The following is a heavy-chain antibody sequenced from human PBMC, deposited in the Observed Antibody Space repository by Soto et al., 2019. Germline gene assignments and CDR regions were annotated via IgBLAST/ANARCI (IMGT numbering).Heavy chain of an antibody. D-gene: IGHD4-17*01. J-gene: IGHJ3*02. Sequence: ASVKVSCKASGYTFTSYGISWVRQAPGQGLEWKGWISAYNVNTNYAQKLQGSVTMTTDTFTSTAYMELRSLRSDDTAVYYCARKGLGDYPDAFDIWGQGTMVTVSS. CDR3: ARKGLGDYPDAFDI. V-gene: IGHV1-18*01. CDR1: GYTFTSYG. CDR2: ISAYNVNT.